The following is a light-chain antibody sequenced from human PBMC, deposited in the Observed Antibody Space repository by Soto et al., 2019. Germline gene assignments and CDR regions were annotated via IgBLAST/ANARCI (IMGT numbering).Light chain of an antibody. Sequence: IQMTQSPSTLSASVGDRVTITCRASQNINTWLAWYQQKPGKAPRLLIYRASSLENGVPSRFGGRGSGTQFIFTISSLQPDDSATYYCQQYSGDSTFGQGTKVEIK. J-gene: IGKJ1*01. CDR1: QNINTW. V-gene: IGKV1-5*03. CDR3: QQYSGDST. CDR2: RAS.